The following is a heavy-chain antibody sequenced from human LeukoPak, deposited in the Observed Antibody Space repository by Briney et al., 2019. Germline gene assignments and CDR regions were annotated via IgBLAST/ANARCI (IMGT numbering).Heavy chain of an antibody. J-gene: IGHJ4*02. CDR1: GDSISGFY. CDR2: IYTSGST. CDR3: ARDSYYYGSGSLFDY. D-gene: IGHD3-10*01. V-gene: IGHV4-4*07. Sequence: SETLSLTCTVSGDSISGFYWSWIRQPPGEGLEWIGRIYTSGSTNYNPSLKSRVTMSVDTSKNQFSLKLSSVTAADTAVYYCARDSYYYGSGSLFDYWGQGTLVTVSS.